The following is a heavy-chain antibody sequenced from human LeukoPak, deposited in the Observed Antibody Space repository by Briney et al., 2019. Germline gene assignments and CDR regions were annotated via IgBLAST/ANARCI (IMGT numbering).Heavy chain of an antibody. CDR3: ARDRGIPSFDY. J-gene: IGHJ4*02. CDR1: GGSISSYY. D-gene: IGHD2-15*01. V-gene: IGHV4-59*01. CDR2: IYYSGST. Sequence: SETLSLTCTVSGGSISSYYWSWIRQPPGKGLEWIGYIYYSGSTNYNPSLKSRVTISVDTSKNQFSLKLSSVTAADTAVYYCARDRGIPSFDYWGQGTLVTVSS.